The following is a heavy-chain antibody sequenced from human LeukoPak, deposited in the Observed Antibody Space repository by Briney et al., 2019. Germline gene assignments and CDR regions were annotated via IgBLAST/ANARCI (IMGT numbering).Heavy chain of an antibody. CDR1: GFTFSDYY. CDR3: ARGAVLLRFGESAGDAFDI. CDR2: ISSSGSTI. J-gene: IGHJ3*02. Sequence: GGSLRLSCAASGFTFSDYYMSLIRQAPGKGLEWVSYISSSGSTIYYADSVKGRFTISRDNAKNSLYLQMNSLRAEDTAVYYCARGAVLLRFGESAGDAFDIWGQGTMVTVSS. D-gene: IGHD3-10*01. V-gene: IGHV3-11*01.